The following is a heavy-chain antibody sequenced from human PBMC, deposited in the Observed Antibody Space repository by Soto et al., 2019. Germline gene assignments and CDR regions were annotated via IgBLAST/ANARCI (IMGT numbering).Heavy chain of an antibody. Sequence: SLRLSCAASGFTFNYACMHWFLQAPVKVLDCVVLIKSKTDFFTIYYSAPLKGRFSISIYYSENTLYLQMNILKTDYTSVYYCTTDDCSGGSWYHAFVIWGQGTVVTVSS. CDR2: IKSKTDFFTI. V-gene: IGHV3-15*07. D-gene: IGHD2-15*01. CDR1: GFTFNYAC. J-gene: IGHJ3*02. CDR3: TTDDCSGGSWYHAFVI.